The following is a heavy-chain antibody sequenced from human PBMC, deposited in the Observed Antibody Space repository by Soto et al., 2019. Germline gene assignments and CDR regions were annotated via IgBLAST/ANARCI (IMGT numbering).Heavy chain of an antibody. D-gene: IGHD3-10*01. CDR3: SRAKYFFDSGGHFFFDP. CDR1: YDSITNYY. Sequence: SETLSLTCSVSYDSITNYYWSWIRQSPGKGLEWLGYITYSGTSNYNPSLKSRLTMSVDTSKNQFSLKLTSVTAADTSVYYCSRAKYFFDSGGHFFFDPLGQGTLVTVSS. J-gene: IGHJ5*02. CDR2: ITYSGTS. V-gene: IGHV4-59*01.